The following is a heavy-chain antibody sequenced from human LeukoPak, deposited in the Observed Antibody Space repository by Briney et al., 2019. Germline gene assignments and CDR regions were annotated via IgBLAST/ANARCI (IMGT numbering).Heavy chain of an antibody. Sequence: SVKVSCKATGGTVTSYAISWVGQAAGQGLEWRGGIMPIFGTADYTQRFQGRGTITTDESTTTAYMELSSLRSEDTAVYYCARDQGYSSGWSLGYWGQGTLVTVSS. D-gene: IGHD6-19*01. V-gene: IGHV1-69*05. J-gene: IGHJ4*02. CDR3: ARDQGYSSGWSLGY. CDR1: GGTVTSYA. CDR2: IMPIFGTA.